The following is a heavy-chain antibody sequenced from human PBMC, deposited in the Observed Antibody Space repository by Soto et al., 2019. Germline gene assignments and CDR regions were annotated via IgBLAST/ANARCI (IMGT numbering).Heavy chain of an antibody. CDR1: GYKFTNYW. D-gene: IGHD1-26*01. CDR2: IDPTESHT. J-gene: IGHJ6*02. V-gene: IGHV5-10-1*01. CDR3: AICAVGDYVLDV. Sequence: GESLKISCKGSGYKFTNYWIIWVRQMPGKGLEWMGKIDPTESHTKYSPSFQGHVTISVDKSITTAYLQWNSLKASDTAIYYCAICAVGDYVLDVWGQGTTVTVSS.